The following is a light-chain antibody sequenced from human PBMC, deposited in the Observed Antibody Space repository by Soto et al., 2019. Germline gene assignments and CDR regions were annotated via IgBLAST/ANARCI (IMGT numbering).Light chain of an antibody. V-gene: IGLV2-14*01. CDR1: SSDIGAYDY. CDR3: CSFTTTSTHV. J-gene: IGLJ1*01. CDR2: EVN. Sequence: QSALTQPASLSGSPGQSITISCTGTSSDIGAYDYVSWFQQHPGKAPKLMISEVNNRPSGVSNRFSGSKSGNTDYLAIFGLQVEDEAEYFCCSFTTTSTHVFGTGTKVTVL.